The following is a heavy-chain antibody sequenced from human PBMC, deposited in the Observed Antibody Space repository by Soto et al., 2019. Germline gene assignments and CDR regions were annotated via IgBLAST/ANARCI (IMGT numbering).Heavy chain of an antibody. CDR2: IYYSGST. J-gene: IGHJ3*02. CDR3: ARRQYYDFWSGYSANDAFDI. D-gene: IGHD3-3*01. Sequence: QLQLQESGPGLVKPSETLSLTCTVSGGSISSSSYYWGWIRQPPGKGLEWIGRIYYSGSTYYNPYLKSRVTISVDTSKNQFSLKLSSVTAADTAVYYCARRQYYDFWSGYSANDAFDIWGQGTMVTVSS. V-gene: IGHV4-39*01. CDR1: GGSISSSSYY.